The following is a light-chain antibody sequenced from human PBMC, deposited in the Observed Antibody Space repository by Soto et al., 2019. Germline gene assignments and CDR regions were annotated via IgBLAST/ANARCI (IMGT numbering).Light chain of an antibody. J-gene: IGLJ7*01. CDR1: SSNIGSNY. Sequence: QSVPTQPPSASGTPGQRITISCSGSSSNIGSNYVYWYQQLPGTAPKLLIYRSNQRPSGVPDRFSGSRSGTSASLAISGLRSEDEGDYYCAAWDDSLSGTVFGGGTQLTVL. V-gene: IGLV1-47*01. CDR3: AAWDDSLSGTV. CDR2: RSN.